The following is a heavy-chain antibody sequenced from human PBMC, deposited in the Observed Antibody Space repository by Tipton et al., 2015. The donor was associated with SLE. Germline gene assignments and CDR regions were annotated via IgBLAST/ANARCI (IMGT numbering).Heavy chain of an antibody. J-gene: IGHJ4*02. V-gene: IGHV4-61*09. CDR2: IYTGGTT. Sequence: TLSLTCTVSGDSISSGNYYWSWIRQPAGKGLEWIGHIYTGGTTNHNPSLRSRVTISVDMSNNQFSLRLPSVTAADTALYYCATERIGGSPFDYWGQGTLVTVSS. D-gene: IGHD3-16*01. CDR3: ATERIGGSPFDY. CDR1: GDSISSGNYY.